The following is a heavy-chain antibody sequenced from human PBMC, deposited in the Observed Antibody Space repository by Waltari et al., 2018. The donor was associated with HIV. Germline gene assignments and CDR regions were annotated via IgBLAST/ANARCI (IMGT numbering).Heavy chain of an antibody. CDR2: IHRDGEST. CDR1: GFPFTNLW. D-gene: IGHD1-26*01. Sequence: EVQLVASGGGLVQPGGSLRLYCAASGFPFTNLWMPWVPQTPGKGLVGVSRIHRDGESTTYADSVKGRFTISRDNAKNTVYLQMNSLRAEDTAVYYCVRSGSPWVAYDIWGQGTMVTVSS. V-gene: IGHV3-74*01. J-gene: IGHJ3*02. CDR3: VRSGSPWVAYDI.